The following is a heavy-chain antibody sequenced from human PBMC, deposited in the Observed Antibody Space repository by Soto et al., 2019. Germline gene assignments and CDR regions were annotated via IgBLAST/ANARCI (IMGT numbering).Heavy chain of an antibody. CDR1: GYTFTSYA. CDR3: ARDRYCTNGVRYSWGFYYYGMDV. J-gene: IGHJ6*02. CDR2: INAGNGNT. V-gene: IGHV1-3*01. Sequence: ASVKVSCKASGYTFTSYAMHWVRQAPGQRLEWMGWINAGNGNTKYSQKFQGRDTITRDTSASTAYMELSSLRSEDTAVYYCARDRYCTNGVRYSWGFYYYGMDVWGQGTPVTVSS. D-gene: IGHD2-8*01.